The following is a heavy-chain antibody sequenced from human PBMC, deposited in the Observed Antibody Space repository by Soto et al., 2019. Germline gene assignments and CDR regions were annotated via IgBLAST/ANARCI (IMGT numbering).Heavy chain of an antibody. CDR3: AKDGSSSFPGSYYGMDV. CDR2: ISWDGGST. D-gene: IGHD6-6*01. CDR1: GFTFDDYT. Sequence: GGSLRLSCAASGFTFDDYTMHWVRQAPGKGLEWVSLISWDGGSTYYADSVKGRFTISRDNSNNSLYLQMNSLRTEDTALYYCAKDGSSSFPGSYYGMDVWGQGTTVTVSS. J-gene: IGHJ6*02. V-gene: IGHV3-43*01.